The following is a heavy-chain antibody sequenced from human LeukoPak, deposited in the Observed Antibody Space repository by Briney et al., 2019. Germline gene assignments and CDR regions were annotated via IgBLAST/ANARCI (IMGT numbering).Heavy chain of an antibody. J-gene: IGHJ6*03. CDR2: ISSSGGST. CDR1: GFTFSNSA. CDR3: AKGGEWLVSSAFYYYYMDV. D-gene: IGHD6-19*01. Sequence: PGGSLRLSCAASGFTFSNSAMHWVRQAPGKGLEWVSDISSSGGSTYYVDSVKGRFTISRDNSKNTLYLQMNSLRAEDTAVYYCAKGGEWLVSSAFYYYYMDVWGKGTTVTISS. V-gene: IGHV3-23*01.